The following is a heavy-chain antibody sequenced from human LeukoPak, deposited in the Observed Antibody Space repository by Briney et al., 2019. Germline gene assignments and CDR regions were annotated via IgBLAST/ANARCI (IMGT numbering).Heavy chain of an antibody. CDR3: ARGRPHGNDY. CDR2: IASDGSST. Sequence: PGGSLRLSCAASGFTFSSYWMNWVRQAPGKGLVWVSRIASDGSSTTYADSVKARFSISRDNAKNTLYLQMNSLRVEDTAVYYCARGRPHGNDYWGQRTLVTASS. J-gene: IGHJ4*02. CDR1: GFTFSSYW. V-gene: IGHV3-74*01. D-gene: IGHD4-23*01.